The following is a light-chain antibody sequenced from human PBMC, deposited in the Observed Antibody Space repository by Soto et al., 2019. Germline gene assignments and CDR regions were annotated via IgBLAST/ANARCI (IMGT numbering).Light chain of an antibody. J-gene: IGLJ2*01. V-gene: IGLV2-14*01. CDR2: DVS. Sequence: QSALTQPASVSGSPGQSITISCTGTSSDAGGYNYVSWYQQHPGKAPKLMIYDVSNRPSGVSNRVSGSKSGNTASLTISGLQAEDEADYYCSSYTRSSTVVFGGGTKLTVL. CDR1: SSDAGGYNY. CDR3: SSYTRSSTVV.